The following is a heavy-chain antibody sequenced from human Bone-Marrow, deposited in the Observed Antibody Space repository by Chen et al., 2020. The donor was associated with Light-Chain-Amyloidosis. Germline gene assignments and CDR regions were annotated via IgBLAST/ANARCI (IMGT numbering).Heavy chain of an antibody. CDR1: GFAFSSYA. V-gene: IGHV3-23*04. D-gene: IGHD3-9*01. CDR3: AKDISYDDMLPGYPADAFDI. CDR2: ISGSCGSR. Sequence: EVQLVESGGGLLQRGGSLRLSCAASGFAFSSYAMSWVRQAPGEGLEWASTISGSCGSRYYVDSGKCRRTISRDNSKNALFLQMNSLRAEDTAVYYCAKDISYDDMLPGYPADAFDIWGQGTMVTFSS. J-gene: IGHJ3*02.